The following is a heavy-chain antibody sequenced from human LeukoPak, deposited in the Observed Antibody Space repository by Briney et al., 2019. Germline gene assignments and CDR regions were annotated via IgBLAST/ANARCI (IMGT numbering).Heavy chain of an antibody. CDR2: IKQDGSEK. D-gene: IGHD6-19*01. CDR3: ARDRVAGTGRYYYYYYMDV. V-gene: IGHV3-7*01. CDR1: GFTFSSYW. Sequence: GGSLRLSCAASGFTFSSYWMSWVRQAPGKGLEWVANIKQDGSEKYYVDSVKGRFTISRDNAKNSLYLQMNSLRAEDTAVYYCARDRVAGTGRYYYYYYMDVWGKGTTVTVSS. J-gene: IGHJ6*03.